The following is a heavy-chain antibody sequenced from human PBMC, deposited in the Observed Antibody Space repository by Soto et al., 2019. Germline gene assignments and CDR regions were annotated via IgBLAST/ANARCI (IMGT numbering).Heavy chain of an antibody. CDR3: AKLPWAEYVGIFDP. J-gene: IGHJ5*02. Sequence: SETLSLTCTVSGVSISSGDYYWSLIRQPPGKGLEWIGYIYHSGSTYYNPSLKSRVTISVNTSKNQFSLKLSSVTAADTAVYYCAKLPWAEYVGIFDPWGQGPLVTLSS. D-gene: IGHD4-17*01. V-gene: IGHV4-30-4*01. CDR1: GVSISSGDYY. CDR2: IYHSGST.